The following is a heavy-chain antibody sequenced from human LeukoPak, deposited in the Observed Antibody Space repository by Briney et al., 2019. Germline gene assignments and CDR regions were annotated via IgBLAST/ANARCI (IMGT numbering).Heavy chain of an antibody. Sequence: SETLSLTCTVSGGSISSYYWSWLRQPPGKGLEWIGYIHYSGSTNHNSSLKSRVTISVDTSKNQYSLKLSSVTAADTAVYYCARDGVAGGFDYWGQGTLVTVSS. D-gene: IGHD6-19*01. CDR1: GGSISSYY. J-gene: IGHJ4*02. V-gene: IGHV4-59*01. CDR3: ARDGVAGGFDY. CDR2: IHYSGST.